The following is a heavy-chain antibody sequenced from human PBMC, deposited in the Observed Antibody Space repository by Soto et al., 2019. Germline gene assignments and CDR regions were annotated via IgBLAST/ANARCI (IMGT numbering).Heavy chain of an antibody. CDR2: INPNSGGT. Sequence: GASVKVSCKASGHTFTGYYMHWVRQAPGQGLEWMGWINPNSGGTNYAQTFQGWVTMTRDTSISTAYMELSRLRSDDTAVYYCAADSYTAMASWGQGTLVTVSS. J-gene: IGHJ4*02. D-gene: IGHD5-18*01. CDR3: AADSYTAMAS. V-gene: IGHV1-2*04. CDR1: GHTFTGYY.